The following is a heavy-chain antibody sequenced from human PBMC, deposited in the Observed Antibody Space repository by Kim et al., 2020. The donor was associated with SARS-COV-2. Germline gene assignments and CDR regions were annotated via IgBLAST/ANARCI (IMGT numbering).Heavy chain of an antibody. D-gene: IGHD1-26*01. CDR1: GFTFDDYA. CDR2: ISWNSGSI. CDR3: AKDISGWELLGFDY. Sequence: GGSLRHSCAASGFTFDDYAMHWVRQAPGKGLEWVSGISWNSGSIGYADSVKGRFTISRDNAKNSLYLQMNSLRAEDTALYYCAKDISGWELLGFDYWGQGTLVTVSS. V-gene: IGHV3-9*01. J-gene: IGHJ4*02.